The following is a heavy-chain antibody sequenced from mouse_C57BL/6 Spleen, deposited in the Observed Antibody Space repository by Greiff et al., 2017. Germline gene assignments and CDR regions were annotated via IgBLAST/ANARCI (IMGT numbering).Heavy chain of an antibody. CDR3: ARSYGSTYYYAMDY. Sequence: VQLQQSGPELVKPGDSVKISCKASGYSFTGYFMNWVMQSHGKSLEWIGRINPYNGDTFYNQKFQGKATLTVDKSSSTAHMELRSLTSEDSAVYYCARSYGSTYYYAMDYWGQGTSVTVSS. CDR2: INPYNGDT. J-gene: IGHJ4*01. V-gene: IGHV1-20*01. D-gene: IGHD1-1*01. CDR1: GYSFTGYF.